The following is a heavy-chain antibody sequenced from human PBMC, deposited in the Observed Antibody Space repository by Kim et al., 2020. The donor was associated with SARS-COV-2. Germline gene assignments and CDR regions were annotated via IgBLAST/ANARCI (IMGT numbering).Heavy chain of an antibody. Sequence: GGSLRLSCAASGFTFSSYAMHWVRQAPGKGLEWVAVISYDGSNKYYADSVKGRFTISRDNSKNTLYLQMNSLRAEDTAVYYCARDRSPRTTARLYGMDVWGQGTTVTVSS. CDR1: GFTFSSYA. J-gene: IGHJ6*02. D-gene: IGHD2-2*01. CDR3: ARDRSPRTTARLYGMDV. CDR2: ISYDGSNK. V-gene: IGHV3-30*04.